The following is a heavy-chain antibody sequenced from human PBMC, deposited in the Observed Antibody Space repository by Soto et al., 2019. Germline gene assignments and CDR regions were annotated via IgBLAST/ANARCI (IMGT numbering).Heavy chain of an antibody. CDR2: IVPSLDTT. V-gene: IGHV1-69*09. Sequence: QVQLVQSGTEVKKPGSSVKVFCKASGGTFSSSGFSWVRQAPGQGLEWMGMIVPSLDTTKYAQKFQARVTITADQFTSTADMELSSLRSEDTAEYYCARWIQHRGTADPYAVDVWGQGTRVIVYS. D-gene: IGHD5-18*01. J-gene: IGHJ6*02. CDR1: GGTFSSSG. CDR3: ARWIQHRGTADPYAVDV.